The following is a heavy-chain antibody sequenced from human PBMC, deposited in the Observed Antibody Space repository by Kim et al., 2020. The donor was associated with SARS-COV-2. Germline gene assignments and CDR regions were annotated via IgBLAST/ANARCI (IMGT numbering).Heavy chain of an antibody. CDR2: IKQDGSEK. Sequence: GGSLRLSCAASGLTFSSYWMSWVRQAPGKGLEWVSNIKQDGSEKYYVDSVKGRFTISRDNAKNSLYLQMNSLRAEDTAVYYCARGDGSGYSGISYFDYWGQGTLVTVSS. CDR1: GLTFSSYW. V-gene: IGHV3-7*01. CDR3: ARGDGSGYSGISYFDY. J-gene: IGHJ4*02. D-gene: IGHD3-22*01.